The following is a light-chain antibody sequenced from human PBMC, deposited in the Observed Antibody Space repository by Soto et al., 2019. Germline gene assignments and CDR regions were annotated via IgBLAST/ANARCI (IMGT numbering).Light chain of an antibody. CDR3: STWDDSLNGWV. V-gene: IGLV1-44*01. CDR2: NDD. Sequence: QSVLTQPHSASGTPGQRVTISCSGSNSNIGSNTVNWYQQLPGTAPKLLMFNDDKRPSGVPDRFSGSRSGTSASLAISGLQSDDEAVYFCSTWDDSLNGWVFGGGTKLTVL. J-gene: IGLJ3*02. CDR1: NSNIGSNT.